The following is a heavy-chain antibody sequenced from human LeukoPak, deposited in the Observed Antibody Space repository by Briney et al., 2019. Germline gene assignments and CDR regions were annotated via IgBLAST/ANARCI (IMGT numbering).Heavy chain of an antibody. V-gene: IGHV3-9*01. CDR3: AKDILADYYGMDV. CDR1: GFTFDDYA. Sequence: PGGSLRLSCAASGFTFDDYAMHWVRQAPGKGLEWVSGISWNSGSIGYADSVKGRFTISRDNAKNSLYLQMNSLRAEDTALYYCAKDILADYYGMDVWGQGTTVTVSS. CDR2: ISWNSGSI. J-gene: IGHJ6*02.